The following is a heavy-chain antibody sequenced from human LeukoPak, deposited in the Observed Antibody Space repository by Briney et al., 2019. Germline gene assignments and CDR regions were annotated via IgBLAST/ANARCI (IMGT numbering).Heavy chain of an antibody. V-gene: IGHV3-7*01. CDR1: GFTFSSYW. D-gene: IGHD3-3*01. Sequence: PGRSLRLSCAASGFTFSSYWMSWVRQAPGKGLEWVANIKQDGSEKYYVDSVKGRFTISRDNAKNSLYLQMNSLRAEDTAVYYCARLPLTIFGVVLNWFDPWGQGTLVTVSS. CDR3: ARLPLTIFGVVLNWFDP. CDR2: IKQDGSEK. J-gene: IGHJ5*01.